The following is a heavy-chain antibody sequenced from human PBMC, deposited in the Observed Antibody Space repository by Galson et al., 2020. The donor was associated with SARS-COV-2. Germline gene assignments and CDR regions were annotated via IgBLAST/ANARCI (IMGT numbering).Heavy chain of an antibody. Sequence: GESLKISCAASGFTFSSYSMNWVRQAPGKGLEWVSSISSSSSYIYYADSVKGRFTISRDNAKNSLYLQMNSLRAEDTAVYYCARDRYCSSTSCLYYYYYYMDVWGKGTTVTVSS. CDR1: GFTFSSYS. D-gene: IGHD2-2*01. CDR2: ISSSSSYI. J-gene: IGHJ6*03. V-gene: IGHV3-21*01. CDR3: ARDRYCSSTSCLYYYYYYMDV.